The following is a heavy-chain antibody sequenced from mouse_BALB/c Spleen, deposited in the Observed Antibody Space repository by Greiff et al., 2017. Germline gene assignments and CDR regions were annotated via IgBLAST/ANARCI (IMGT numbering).Heavy chain of an antibody. CDR1: GYTFTSYW. CDR2: IYPGDGDT. Sequence: QVQLQQSGAELARPGASVKLSCKASGYTFTSYWMQWVKQRPGQGLEWIGAIYPGDGDTRYTQKFKGKATLTADKSSSTAYMQLSSLASEDSAVYYCARGYGNYLYAMDYWGQGTSVTVSS. J-gene: IGHJ4*01. CDR3: ARGYGNYLYAMDY. D-gene: IGHD2-10*02. V-gene: IGHV1-87*01.